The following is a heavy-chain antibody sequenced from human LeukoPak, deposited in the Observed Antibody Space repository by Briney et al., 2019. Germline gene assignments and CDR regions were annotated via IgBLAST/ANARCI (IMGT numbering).Heavy chain of an antibody. V-gene: IGHV3-7*03. CDR2: IKQDGSEK. Sequence: GGSLRLSCAASGFTLSSYWMSWVRQAPGKGLEWVANIKQDGSEKYYVDSVKGRFTISGDNAKNSLYLQMNSLRAEDTAVYYCARDPLTMVRGVPDYWGQGTLVTVSS. D-gene: IGHD3-10*01. J-gene: IGHJ4*02. CDR1: GFTLSSYW. CDR3: ARDPLTMVRGVPDY.